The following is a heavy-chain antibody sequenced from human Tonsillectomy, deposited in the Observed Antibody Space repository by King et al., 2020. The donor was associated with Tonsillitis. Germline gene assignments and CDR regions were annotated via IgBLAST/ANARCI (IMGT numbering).Heavy chain of an antibody. V-gene: IGHV3-53*01. D-gene: IGHD7-27*01. Sequence: VQLVESGGGLIQPGGSLRLSCAASGFTVSSNYMSWVRQAPGKGLEWVSVIYSVGNTYYADSVNGRFTISRDNSKKPLYLQMNSLRAEDTAVYYCATVSGGTNWGYWYFDLWGRGTLVTVSS. CDR3: ATVSGGTNWGYWYFDL. CDR2: IYSVGNT. CDR1: GFTVSSNY. J-gene: IGHJ2*01.